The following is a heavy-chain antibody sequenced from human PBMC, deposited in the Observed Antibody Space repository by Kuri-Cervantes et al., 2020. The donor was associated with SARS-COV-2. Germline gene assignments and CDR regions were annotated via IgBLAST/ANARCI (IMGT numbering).Heavy chain of an antibody. D-gene: IGHD2-15*01. Sequence: GGSLRLPCAASGFTFSDYYMSRIRQAPGKGLEWVSYISSSGSTIYYADSVKGQFTISRDNAKNSLYLQMNSLRGEDTAVYYCARPDMVRGVDYWGQGTLVTVSS. V-gene: IGHV3-11*01. CDR3: ARPDMVRGVDY. CDR2: ISSSGSTI. CDR1: GFTFSDYY. J-gene: IGHJ4*02.